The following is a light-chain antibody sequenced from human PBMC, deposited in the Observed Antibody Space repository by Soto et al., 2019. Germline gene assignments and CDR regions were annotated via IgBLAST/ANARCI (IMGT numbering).Light chain of an antibody. CDR2: GAS. CDR1: QTVNSIY. CDR3: KQYDTSNRT. V-gene: IGKV3-20*01. J-gene: IGKJ1*01. Sequence: EIVLTQSPGTLSLYRGERATLSCRASQTVNSIYFAWYQRKPGQAPRLLIYGASNRATGIPDRFSGSGSGTDFTLTISRLEAEDFGVYYCKQYDTSNRTFGQGTKVDIK.